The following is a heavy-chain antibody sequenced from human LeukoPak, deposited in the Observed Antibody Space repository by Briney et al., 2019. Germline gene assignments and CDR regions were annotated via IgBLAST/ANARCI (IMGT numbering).Heavy chain of an antibody. V-gene: IGHV1-8*01. Sequence: ASVKVSCKASGYTFTSYDINWVRQATGQGLEWMGWMNPNSGNTGYAQKFQGRVTMTTDTSTSTAYMELRSLRSDDTAVYYCALLRAHQTPWGQGTMVTVSS. CDR2: MNPNSGNT. CDR1: GYTFTSYD. J-gene: IGHJ3*01. D-gene: IGHD1-26*01. CDR3: ALLRAHQTP.